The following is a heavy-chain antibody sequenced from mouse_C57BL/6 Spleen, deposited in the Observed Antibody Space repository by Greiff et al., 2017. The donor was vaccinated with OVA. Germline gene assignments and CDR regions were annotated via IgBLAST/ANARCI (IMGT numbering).Heavy chain of an antibody. CDR2: IWSGGST. CDR3: ASYDYDWFAY. Sequence: QVQLKESEPGLVQPSQSLSITCTVSGFSLTSYGVHWVRQSPGKGLEWLGVIWSGGSTDYNAAFISRLSISKDNSKSQVFFKMNSLQADDTAIYYCASYDYDWFAYWGQGTLVTVSA. D-gene: IGHD2-4*01. J-gene: IGHJ3*01. CDR1: GFSLTSYG. V-gene: IGHV2-2*01.